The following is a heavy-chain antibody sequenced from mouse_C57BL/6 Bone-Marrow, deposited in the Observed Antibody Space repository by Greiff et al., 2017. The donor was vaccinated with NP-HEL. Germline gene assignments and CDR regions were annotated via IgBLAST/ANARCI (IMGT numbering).Heavy chain of an antibody. CDR2: IYPGSGST. Sequence: QVQLQQPGAELVKPGASVKMSCKASGYTFTSYWITWVKQRPGQGLEWIGDIYPGSGSTNYNEKFKSKATLTVDKSSSTAYMQLSSLTSEDSAVYYGARWGWLLRYFDVWGTGTTVTVSS. D-gene: IGHD2-3*01. CDR3: ARWGWLLRYFDV. J-gene: IGHJ1*03. CDR1: GYTFTSYW. V-gene: IGHV1-55*01.